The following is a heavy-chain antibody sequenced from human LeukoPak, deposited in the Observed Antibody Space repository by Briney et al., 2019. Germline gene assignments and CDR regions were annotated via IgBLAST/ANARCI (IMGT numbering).Heavy chain of an antibody. V-gene: IGHV3-48*04. D-gene: IGHD3-22*01. CDR3: ARANFDSRAYTYYFDC. Sequence: PGGSLRLSCAASGFTFSSYSMNWVRQAPGKGLEWVSYITSSGSTIYYADSVKGRFTISRDNAKNSLYLQMNSLRAEDTAIYYCARANFDSRAYTYYFDCWGQGTLVTVSS. J-gene: IGHJ4*02. CDR2: ITSSGSTI. CDR1: GFTFSSYS.